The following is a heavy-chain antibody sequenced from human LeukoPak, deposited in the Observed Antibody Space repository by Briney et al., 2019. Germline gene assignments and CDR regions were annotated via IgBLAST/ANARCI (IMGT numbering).Heavy chain of an antibody. CDR1: GYTFTDYY. J-gene: IGHJ4*02. V-gene: IGHV1-2*02. Sequence: ASVKLSCKASGYTFTDYYMHWVRQAPGQGFEWMGGINPNDGDTNYTQKFQGRVTMTRDTSISTAHMEVSRLRSDDTAVYYCARANFLYCSSTTCLLDYWGQGTLVTVSS. D-gene: IGHD2-2*01. CDR3: ARANFLYCSSTTCLLDY. CDR2: INPNDGDT.